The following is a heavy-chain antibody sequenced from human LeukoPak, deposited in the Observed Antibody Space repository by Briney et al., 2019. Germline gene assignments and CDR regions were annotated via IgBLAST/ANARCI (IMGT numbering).Heavy chain of an antibody. J-gene: IGHJ4*02. CDR1: GYTLTGYY. Sequence: ASVKVSCKASGYTLTGYYMHWVRQAPGQGLEWMGWINPNSGGTNYAQKFQGRVTMTRDTSISTAYMELSRLRSDDTAVYYCARAPGDFWSGFFDYWGQGTLVTVSS. CDR2: INPNSGGT. D-gene: IGHD3-3*01. V-gene: IGHV1-2*02. CDR3: ARAPGDFWSGFFDY.